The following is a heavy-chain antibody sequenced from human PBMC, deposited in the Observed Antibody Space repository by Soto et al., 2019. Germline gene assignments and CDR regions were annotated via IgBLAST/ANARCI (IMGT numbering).Heavy chain of an antibody. CDR2: LTPTGDST. CDR1: GYTFTNYY. J-gene: IGHJ4*02. V-gene: IGHV1-46*01. D-gene: IGHD5-12*01. CDR3: TGPPRRDGYILAN. Sequence: QVQLVQSGAEVKKPGASVKISCKASGYTFTNYYMHWVRQAPGQGLEWMGKLTPTGDSTSHAQKFQCRVTITMDTATSTVYMELSSLRSDDTAVYYCTGPPRRDGYILANWGQGTLVTVSS.